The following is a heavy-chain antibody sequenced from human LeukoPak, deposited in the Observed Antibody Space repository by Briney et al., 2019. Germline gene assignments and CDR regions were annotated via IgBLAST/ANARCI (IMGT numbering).Heavy chain of an antibody. CDR1: GYSISSGHY. Sequence: ASETLSLTCAVSGYSISSGHYWGWIRQPPGKGLEWIGSIYHTGSTYYNPSLQSRVTISLDSPKNQFSLKLTSVTAADTAVYYCASGGTAVVMALTYYFDTWGQGTPVTVSS. D-gene: IGHD3-22*01. V-gene: IGHV4-38-2*01. CDR2: IYHTGST. CDR3: ASGGTAVVMALTYYFDT. J-gene: IGHJ4*02.